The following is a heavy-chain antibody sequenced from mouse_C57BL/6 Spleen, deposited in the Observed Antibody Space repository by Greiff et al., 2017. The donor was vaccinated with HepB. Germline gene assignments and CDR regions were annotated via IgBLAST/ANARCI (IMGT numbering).Heavy chain of an antibody. V-gene: IGHV1-50*01. CDR2: IDPSDSYT. D-gene: IGHD1-1*01. CDR1: GYTFTSYW. Sequence: QVQLQQPGAELVKPGASVKLSCKASGYTFTSYWMQWVKQRPGQGLEWIGEIDPSDSYTNYNQKFKGKATLTEDTSSSTAYMQLSSLTSEDSAVYYCARRYYGSSLFYFDVWGTGTTVTVSS. CDR3: ARRYYGSSLFYFDV. J-gene: IGHJ1*03.